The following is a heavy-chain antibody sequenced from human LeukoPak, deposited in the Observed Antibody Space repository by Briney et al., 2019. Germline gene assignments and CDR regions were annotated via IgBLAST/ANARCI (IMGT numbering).Heavy chain of an antibody. Sequence: KPSQTLSLTCTVSGGSISSSSYYWGWIRQPPGKGLEWIGEINHSGSTNYNPSLKSRVTISVDTSKNQFSLKLSSVTAADTAVYYCARVPTPNYYDKRSWFDPWGQGTLVTVSS. CDR1: GGSISSSSYY. V-gene: IGHV4-39*07. D-gene: IGHD3-22*01. CDR2: INHSGST. J-gene: IGHJ5*02. CDR3: ARVPTPNYYDKRSWFDP.